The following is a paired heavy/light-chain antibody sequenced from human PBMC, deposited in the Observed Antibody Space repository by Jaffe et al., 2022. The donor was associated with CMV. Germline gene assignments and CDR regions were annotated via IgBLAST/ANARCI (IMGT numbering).Heavy chain of an antibody. Sequence: EVQLLESGGGLVKPGGSLRLSCAASGFTFSSYGMNWVRQAPGKGLEWVSSISRSSTYKYYADSVKGRFTISRDNAKTSLYLQMNSLRAEDTAVYYCARGHHGTDYDFWSGYYLTYFDYWGQGTLVTVSS. CDR1: GFTFSSYG. D-gene: IGHD3-3*01. V-gene: IGHV3-21*02. J-gene: IGHJ4*02. CDR3: ARGHHGTDYDFWSGYYLTYFDY. CDR2: ISRSSTYK.
Light chain of an antibody. J-gene: IGLJ2*01. V-gene: IGLV1-40*01. Sequence: QSVLTQPPSVSGAPGQRVTISCTGSSSNIGAGYEVHWYQQLPGTAPKLLIYGNTNRPSGVPDRFSGSKSGTSASLAITGLQADDEADYYCQSYDSSLRRVVFGGGTKLTVL. CDR2: GNT. CDR3: QSYDSSLRRVV. CDR1: SSNIGAGYE.